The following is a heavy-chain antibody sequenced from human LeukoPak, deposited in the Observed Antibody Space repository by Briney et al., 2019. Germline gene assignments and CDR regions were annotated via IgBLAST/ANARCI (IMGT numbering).Heavy chain of an antibody. Sequence: ASVKVSCKASGYTFTSYDINWVRQATGQGLEWMGWMKPNSGNTGYAQKFQGRVTMTRNTSISTAYMELSSLRSEDTGVYFCARKVSSWDLRNYNSYYYYMDVWGKGTTVTISS. D-gene: IGHD1-26*01. CDR2: MKPNSGNT. J-gene: IGHJ6*03. CDR1: GYTFTSYD. V-gene: IGHV1-8*01. CDR3: ARKVSSWDLRNYNSYYYYMDV.